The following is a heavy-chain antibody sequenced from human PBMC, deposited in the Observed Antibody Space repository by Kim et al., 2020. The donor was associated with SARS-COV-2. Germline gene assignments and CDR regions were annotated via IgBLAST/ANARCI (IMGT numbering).Heavy chain of an antibody. J-gene: IGHJ4*02. CDR2: ILGIA. Sequence: ILGIANYAQKFQGRVTITADKSTSTAYMELSSLRSEDTAVYYCARDLFFVGGQGTLVTVSS. CDR3: ARDLFFV. V-gene: IGHV1-69*04. D-gene: IGHD3-16*02.